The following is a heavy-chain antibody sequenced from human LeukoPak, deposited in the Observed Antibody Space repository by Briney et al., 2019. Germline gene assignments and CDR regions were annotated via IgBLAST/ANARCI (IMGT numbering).Heavy chain of an antibody. CDR1: GFTFSSYG. Sequence: GGSLRLFCTASGFTFSSYGMHWVRQAPGKGLEWVAVISYDGSNKYYADSVKGRFTISRDNSKNTLYLQMNSLRAEDTAVYYCAKTVIAAAGSNGPPFYYGMDVWGQGTTVTVSS. CDR3: AKTVIAAAGSNGPPFYYGMDV. CDR2: ISYDGSNK. V-gene: IGHV3-30*18. J-gene: IGHJ6*02. D-gene: IGHD6-13*01.